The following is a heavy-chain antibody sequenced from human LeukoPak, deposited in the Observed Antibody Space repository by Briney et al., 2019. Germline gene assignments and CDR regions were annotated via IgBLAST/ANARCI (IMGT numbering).Heavy chain of an antibody. CDR3: ARFGADYDMDV. V-gene: IGHV4-59*11. CDR2: IHYSGRP. CDR1: GGSISGHY. Sequence: SETLSLTCTVSGGSISGHYRTWIRQPPGKGLEWIGQIHYSGRPDYNPSLKSRVTISVNTSKNQLSLKVTSVTGADTAVYYCARFGADYDMDVWGQGTTVTVSS. D-gene: IGHD3-16*01. J-gene: IGHJ6*02.